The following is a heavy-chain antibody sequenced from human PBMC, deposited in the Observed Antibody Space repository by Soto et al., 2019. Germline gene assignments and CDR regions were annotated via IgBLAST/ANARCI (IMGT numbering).Heavy chain of an antibody. D-gene: IGHD3-3*01. CDR1: GYTFTSYG. CDR3: ARDYYDFWSGPVRPDAFDI. CDR2: ISAYNGNT. Sequence: PAKFSCKASGYTFTSYGISWVRQATGQGLEWMGWISAYNGNTNYAQKLQGRVTMTTDTSTSTAYMELRSLRSDDTAVYYCARDYYDFWSGPVRPDAFDIWGQGTMVTVSS. V-gene: IGHV1-18*04. J-gene: IGHJ3*02.